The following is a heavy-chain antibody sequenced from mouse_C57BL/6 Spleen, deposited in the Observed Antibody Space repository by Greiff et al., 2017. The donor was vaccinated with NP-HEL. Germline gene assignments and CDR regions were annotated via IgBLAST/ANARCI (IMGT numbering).Heavy chain of an antibody. CDR3: ARYDTSSLHY. CDR2: IYPSDSET. D-gene: IGHD1-1*01. V-gene: IGHV1-61*01. J-gene: IGHJ2*01. CDR1: GYTFTSYW. Sequence: QVQLKQPGAELVRPGSSVKLSCKASGYTFTSYWMDWVKQRPGQGLEWIGNIYPSDSETHYNQKFKDKATLTVDKSSSTAYMQLSSLTSEDSAVYYCARYDTSSLHYWGQGTTLTVSS.